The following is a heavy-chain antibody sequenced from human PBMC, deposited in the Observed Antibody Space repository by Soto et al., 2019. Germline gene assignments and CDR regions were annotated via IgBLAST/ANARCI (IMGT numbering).Heavy chain of an antibody. V-gene: IGHV3-7*04. CDR2: INPDGRAE. Sequence: EVQLVESGGGLVQPGGSLRLSCAASGLPFSSHYMSWIRRAPGRGLEWVAKINPDGRAEQYADSVRGRFTVSRDNTKNLVFLQMKGLRVEDTAVYYCARETWWRLDYWGQGNLVTVSS. CDR3: ARETWWRLDY. J-gene: IGHJ4*02. CDR1: GLPFSSHY. D-gene: IGHD2-15*01.